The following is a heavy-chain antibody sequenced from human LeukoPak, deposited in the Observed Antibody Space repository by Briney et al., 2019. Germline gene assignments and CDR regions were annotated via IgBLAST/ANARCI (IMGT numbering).Heavy chain of an antibody. Sequence: SETLSLTCTVSGGSISSYYWSWIRQPPGKGLEWIGYIYYSGSTNYNPPLKSRVTISVDTSKNQFSLKLSSVTAADTAVYYCARAYGSGSYYVFDYWGQGTLATVSS. CDR1: GGSISSYY. D-gene: IGHD3-10*01. V-gene: IGHV4-59*01. CDR3: ARAYGSGSYYVFDY. J-gene: IGHJ4*02. CDR2: IYYSGST.